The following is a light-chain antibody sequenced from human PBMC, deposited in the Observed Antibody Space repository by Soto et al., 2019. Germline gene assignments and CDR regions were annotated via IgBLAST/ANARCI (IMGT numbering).Light chain of an antibody. CDR3: QQYNNWPRT. J-gene: IGKJ1*01. CDR2: GAS. Sequence: EIVMTQSPATLSVSPGERATLSCRASQSVSSNLAWYQQKPGQAPRLLIYGASTRSTGIPARFSGSGSRTEFTLTIISLLSEDFAVYYCQQYNNWPRTFGQGTKVEIK. CDR1: QSVSSN. V-gene: IGKV3-15*01.